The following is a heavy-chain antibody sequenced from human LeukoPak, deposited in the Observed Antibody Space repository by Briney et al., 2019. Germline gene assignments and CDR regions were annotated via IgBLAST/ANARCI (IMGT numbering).Heavy chain of an antibody. CDR1: GFTFSSYG. CDR3: ARDSYCGGDCYLAD. J-gene: IGHJ4*02. CDR2: ISYDGSNK. V-gene: IGHV3-30*19. D-gene: IGHD2-21*02. Sequence: GGSLRLSCAASGFTFSSYGMHWVRQAPGKGLEWVAVISYDGSNKYYADSVKGRFTISRDNSKNTLYLQMNSLRAEDTAVYYCARDSYCGGDCYLADWGQGTLVTVSS.